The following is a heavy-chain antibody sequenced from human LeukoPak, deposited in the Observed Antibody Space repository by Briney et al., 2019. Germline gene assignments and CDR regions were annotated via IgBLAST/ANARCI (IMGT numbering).Heavy chain of an antibody. CDR2: IYYSGST. CDR3: ARDVGYCSGGSCYSMAY. Sequence: SETLSLTCIVSGGSISSYYWSWIRQPPGKGLEWIGYIYYSGSTNYNPSLRSRVTISVDTSKNQFSLKLSSVTAADTAVYYCARDVGYCSGGSCYSMAYWGQGTLVTVCS. V-gene: IGHV4-59*01. D-gene: IGHD2-15*01. CDR1: GGSISSYY. J-gene: IGHJ4*02.